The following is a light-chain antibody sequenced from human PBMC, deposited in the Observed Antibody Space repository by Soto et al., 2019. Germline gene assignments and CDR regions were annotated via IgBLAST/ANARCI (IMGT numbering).Light chain of an antibody. CDR1: SSDVGAYKF. CDR3: SSYTSSSNYV. Sequence: QSALTQPASVSGSPGQSITIFCTGTSSDVGAYKFVSWYRHHPGRAPQVMIYEVTNRPSGVSSRFSGSKSGNTASLTISGLQPEDEGDYYCSSYTSSSNYVFGTGTKVTVL. V-gene: IGLV2-14*01. J-gene: IGLJ1*01. CDR2: EVT.